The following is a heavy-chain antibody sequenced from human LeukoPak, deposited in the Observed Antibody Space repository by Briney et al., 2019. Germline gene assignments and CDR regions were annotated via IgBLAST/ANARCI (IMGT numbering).Heavy chain of an antibody. CDR3: AKTLSGHRGVFAY. Sequence: GGSLRLSCAASGFTFSNYYMSWIRQAPGKGLEWVSYISSSGSTIYYADSVKGRFTTSRDNAKNTLYLQMNSLRAEDTAVYYCAKTLSGHRGVFAYWGQGTLVTVSS. J-gene: IGHJ4*02. D-gene: IGHD2-15*01. V-gene: IGHV3-11*01. CDR2: ISSSGSTI. CDR1: GFTFSNYY.